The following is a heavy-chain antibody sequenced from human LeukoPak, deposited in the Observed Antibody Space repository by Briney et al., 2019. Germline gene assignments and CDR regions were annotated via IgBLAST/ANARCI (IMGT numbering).Heavy chain of an antibody. D-gene: IGHD5-12*01. CDR1: GYTFTGYY. CDR2: INPNSGGT. V-gene: IGHV1-2*06. CDR3: ARGRRDSGYDAGGYYYMDV. Sequence: ASVKVSCKASGYTFTGYYMHLVRQAPGQGLEWMGRINPNSGGTNYAQKFQGRVTMTRDTSISTAYMELSRLRSDDTAVYYCARGRRDSGYDAGGYYYMDVWGKGTTVTVSS. J-gene: IGHJ6*03.